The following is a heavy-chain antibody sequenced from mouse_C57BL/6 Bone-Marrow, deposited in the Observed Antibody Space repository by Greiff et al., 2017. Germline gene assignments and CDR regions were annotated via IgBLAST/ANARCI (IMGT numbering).Heavy chain of an antibody. CDR3: GGEDYSNQYAMDY. D-gene: IGHD2-5*01. J-gene: IGHJ4*01. V-gene: IGHV1-82*01. CDR2: IYPGDGDT. CDR1: GYTFTSSW. Sequence: VQLVESGPELVKPGASVKISCKASGYTFTSSWMNWVKQRPGQGLEWIGRIYPGDGDTNYNGKFKGKATLTADKSSSTAYMQLSSLTSEDSAVYCGGGEDYSNQYAMDYWGQGTSVTVSS.